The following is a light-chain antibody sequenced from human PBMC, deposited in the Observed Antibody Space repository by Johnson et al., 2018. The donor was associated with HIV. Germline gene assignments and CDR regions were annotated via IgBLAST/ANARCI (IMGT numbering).Light chain of an antibody. CDR2: EDN. Sequence: QSVLTQPPSVSAAPGQKVTISCSGSTSNIGNKYVSWYQQLPGAAPRLLIYEDNKRPSGIPDRFSGSKSGASATLGITGLQTGDEADYYCGVWDASLSPHYCFGTGTTVIVL. V-gene: IGLV1-51*02. CDR1: TSNIGNKY. J-gene: IGLJ1*01. CDR3: GVWDASLSPHYC.